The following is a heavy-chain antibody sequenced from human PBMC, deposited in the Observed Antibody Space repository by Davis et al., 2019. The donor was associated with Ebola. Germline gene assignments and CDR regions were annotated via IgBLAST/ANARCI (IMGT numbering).Heavy chain of an antibody. J-gene: IGHJ4*02. Sequence: GESLKISCAASGFTFSSYGMHWVRQAPGKGLEWVAVISYDGSNKYYADSVKGRFTISRDNSKNTLYLQMNSLRAEDTAVYYCAKDPGLDYGGNPGYWGQGTLVTVSS. CDR3: AKDPGLDYGGNPGY. CDR1: GFTFSSYG. D-gene: IGHD4-23*01. V-gene: IGHV3-30*18. CDR2: ISYDGSNK.